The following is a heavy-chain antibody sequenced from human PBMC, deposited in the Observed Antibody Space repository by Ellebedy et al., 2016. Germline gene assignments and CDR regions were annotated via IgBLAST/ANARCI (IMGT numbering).Heavy chain of an antibody. CDR1: GGTFSSYA. CDR2: IIPILGIA. J-gene: IGHJ4*02. D-gene: IGHD1-26*01. V-gene: IGHV1-69*10. Sequence: ASVKVSCKASGGTFSSYAISWVRQAPGQGLEWMGGIIPILGIANYAQKFQGRVTIAADKSTSTAYMELSSLRSEDTAVYYCARDVGSRQLWGQGTLVTVSS. CDR3: ARDVGSRQL.